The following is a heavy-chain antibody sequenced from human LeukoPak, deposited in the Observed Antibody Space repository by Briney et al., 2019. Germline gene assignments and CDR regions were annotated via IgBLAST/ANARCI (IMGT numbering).Heavy chain of an antibody. J-gene: IGHJ4*02. CDR3: ARDCVIVGAPCYDY. Sequence: GGSLRLSCAASGFTFSSYWMSWVRQAPGKGLECVANIKQDGSEIYYVDSVKGRLTISRDNAKKSLYLQMNSLRVEDTAVYYCARDCVIVGAPCYDYWGQGTLVTVSS. V-gene: IGHV3-7*04. CDR1: GFTFSSYW. D-gene: IGHD1-26*01. CDR2: IKQDGSEI.